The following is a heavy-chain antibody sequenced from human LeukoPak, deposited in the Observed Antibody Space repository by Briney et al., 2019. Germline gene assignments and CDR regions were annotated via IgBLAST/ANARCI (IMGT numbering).Heavy chain of an antibody. CDR1: ARSISSSSSY. Sequence: SQTLSPTCTLSARSISSSSSYWGWLREPPGKGLECFGRTYYGGSTYYNPSPKRRVTISVDTYKNQCSLKLSSVTAADTAVYYCARIDGGAGRYYCYMDVWGKGSTVTIS. D-gene: IGHD1-14*01. CDR2: TYYGGST. V-gene: IGHV4-39*07. CDR3: ARIDGGAGRYYCYMDV. J-gene: IGHJ6*03.